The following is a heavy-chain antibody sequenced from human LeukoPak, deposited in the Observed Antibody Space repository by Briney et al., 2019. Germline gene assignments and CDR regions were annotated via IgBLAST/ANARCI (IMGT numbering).Heavy chain of an antibody. Sequence: SETLSPTRAVYVGSFSGYYWSWIRQPPGKGLEWIGEINLSGSTNYSTSPKSRVTISVDTSKNQLSLKLSSVTAADTAVYYCARGGAYYDILTGYRNYYYYMDVWGKGTTVTISS. D-gene: IGHD3-9*01. V-gene: IGHV4-34*01. CDR1: VGSFSGYY. CDR3: ARGGAYYDILTGYRNYYYYMDV. J-gene: IGHJ6*03. CDR2: INLSGST.